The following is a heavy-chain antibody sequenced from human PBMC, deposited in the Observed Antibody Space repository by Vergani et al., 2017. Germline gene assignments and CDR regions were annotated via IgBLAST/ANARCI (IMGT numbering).Heavy chain of an antibody. J-gene: IGHJ6*03. CDR2: IDHTGRP. CDR3: ARVNTETNGHLYYYYYIDV. Sequence: QVQLQQWGGGLLKPSETLSLTCVVNGGSFTSYHWTWIRQSPGEALGWVGDIDHTGRPDYNPSLKSRLTMPVDKSRNQFSLTLNSMTATDTAIYFCARVNTETNGHLYYYYYIDVWGQGTAVTVS. CDR1: GGSFTSYH. V-gene: IGHV4-34*01. D-gene: IGHD4-11*01.